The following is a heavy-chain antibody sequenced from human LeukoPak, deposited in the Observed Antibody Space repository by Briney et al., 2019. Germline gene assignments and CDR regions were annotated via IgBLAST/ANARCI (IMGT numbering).Heavy chain of an antibody. Sequence: APVKVSCKASGYTFTSYGISWVRQAPGQGLEWKGWISAYNGNTNYAQKLQGRVTMTTDTSTSTAYMELRSLRSDDTAVYYCARGPSESEIYYFDFWGQGTLVTVSS. CDR2: ISAYNGNT. CDR3: ARGPSESEIYYFDF. CDR1: GYTFTSYG. J-gene: IGHJ4*02. V-gene: IGHV1-18*01. D-gene: IGHD2-15*01.